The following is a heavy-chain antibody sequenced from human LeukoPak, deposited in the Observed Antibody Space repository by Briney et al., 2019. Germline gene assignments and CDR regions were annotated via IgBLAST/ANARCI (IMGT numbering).Heavy chain of an antibody. D-gene: IGHD3-3*01. V-gene: IGHV1-18*01. J-gene: IGHJ5*02. CDR2: INAYNGNT. CDR1: GYTFISYG. CDR3: ARDRYYDFWSGYQFDP. Sequence: ASVKVSCKASGYTFISYGITWVRQAPGQGLEWMGWINAYNGNTNYAQKLQGRVTMTTDTSTSTAYMELRSLRSDDTAVYYCARDRYYDFWSGYQFDPWGQGTLVTVSS.